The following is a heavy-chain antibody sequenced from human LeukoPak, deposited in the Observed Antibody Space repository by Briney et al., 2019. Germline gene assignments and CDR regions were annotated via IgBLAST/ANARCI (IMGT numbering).Heavy chain of an antibody. D-gene: IGHD4/OR15-4a*01. Sequence: GGTLRLSCAASGFTYNTYLMIWVRQAPGKGLDCVANIRQDEGETYYVDSVKGRFTISRDNAKNSLFLQMSSLRAADTAVYYCARRAGAYSHPYDSWGQGTLVTVSS. CDR1: GFTYNTYL. CDR3: ARRAGAYSHPYDS. CDR2: IRQDEGET. J-gene: IGHJ4*02. V-gene: IGHV3-7*01.